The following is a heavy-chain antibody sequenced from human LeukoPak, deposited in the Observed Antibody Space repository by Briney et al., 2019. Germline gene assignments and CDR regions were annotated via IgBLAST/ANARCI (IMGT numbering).Heavy chain of an antibody. CDR3: ARDLLVVVVPAARSGLYYYYGMDV. J-gene: IGHJ6*02. Sequence: ASVKVSCKASGYTFTNYGITWVRQAPGQGLEWMGWISPYNGNTNYAQKLQGRVTMTTDTSTSTAYMELRSLRSDDTAVYYCARDLLVVVVPAARSGLYYYYGMDVWGQGTTVTVSS. CDR1: GYTFTNYG. CDR2: ISPYNGNT. D-gene: IGHD2-2*01. V-gene: IGHV1-18*01.